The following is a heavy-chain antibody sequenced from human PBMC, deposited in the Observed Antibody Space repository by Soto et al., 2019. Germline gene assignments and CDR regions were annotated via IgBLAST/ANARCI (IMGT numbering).Heavy chain of an antibody. V-gene: IGHV4-31*03. D-gene: IGHD2-21*02. CDR1: GASISSGTSY. J-gene: IGHJ4*02. Sequence: SETLSLTCNVSGASISSGTSYWTWIRQHPGEGLEWIGHIYFTGATYSNPSLRSRLTMSVDTSKNQFSLKLTSVTAADTATYYCASIPRRGYSYRIAYWGQGTLVTGSS. CDR2: IYFTGAT. CDR3: ASIPRRGYSYRIAY.